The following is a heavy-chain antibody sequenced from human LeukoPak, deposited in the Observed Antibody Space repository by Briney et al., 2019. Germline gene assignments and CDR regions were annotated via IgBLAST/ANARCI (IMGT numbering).Heavy chain of an antibody. J-gene: IGHJ4*02. Sequence: ASVKVSCKASGYTFTGYYTHWVRQAPGQGLEWIGWINSNSGGTKYAQKFQGRVTMTRDTSISTAYMELSSLRSDDTALYYCARAFYDFDFWGQGTLVTVSS. CDR1: GYTFTGYY. CDR2: INSNSGGT. D-gene: IGHD5/OR15-5a*01. CDR3: ARAFYDFDF. V-gene: IGHV1-2*02.